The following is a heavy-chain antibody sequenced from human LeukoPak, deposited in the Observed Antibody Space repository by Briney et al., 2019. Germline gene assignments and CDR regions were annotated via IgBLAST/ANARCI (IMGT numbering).Heavy chain of an antibody. CDR1: GYTFTRYY. CDR3: ARVHCSGGSCYGEVFDY. J-gene: IGHJ4*02. V-gene: IGHV1-46*01. D-gene: IGHD2-15*01. CDR2: INPSDGST. Sequence: ASVKVSCKASGYTFTRYYVHWVRRAPGQGLEWMGIINPSDGSTSYAQKFQGRVTMTRDTSTSKVYMEVSSLTSEETAVYYCARVHCSGGSCYGEVFDYWGQGTLVTVSS.